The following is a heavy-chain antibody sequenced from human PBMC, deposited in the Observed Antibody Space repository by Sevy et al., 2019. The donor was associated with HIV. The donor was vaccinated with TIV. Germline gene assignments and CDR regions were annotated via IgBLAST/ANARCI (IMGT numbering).Heavy chain of an antibody. CDR1: GFIFSNYG. Sequence: GGSLRLSCAASGFIFSNYGMNWFRQAPGKGLEWVSSISSSGSYIYYGDSMKGRFTISRDNAKNSLFLQMNSLRAEDTAVYYCAREDYSNYYFYAMDVWGQGTTVTVSS. V-gene: IGHV3-21*01. J-gene: IGHJ6*02. CDR3: AREDYSNYYFYAMDV. D-gene: IGHD4-4*01. CDR2: ISSSGSYI.